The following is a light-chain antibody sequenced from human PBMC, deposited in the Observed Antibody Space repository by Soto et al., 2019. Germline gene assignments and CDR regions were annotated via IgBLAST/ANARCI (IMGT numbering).Light chain of an antibody. CDR3: QHYNSYSEA. V-gene: IGKV1-5*03. J-gene: IGKJ1*01. CDR2: KAS. Sequence: DIQMTQAPSTLSGSVGDRVTITCLALQTISSWLAWYQQKPGKAPKLLIYKASTLKSGVPSRFSGSGSGTEFTLTISSLQPDDFATSYCQHYNSYSEAFGQGTKVELK. CDR1: QTISSW.